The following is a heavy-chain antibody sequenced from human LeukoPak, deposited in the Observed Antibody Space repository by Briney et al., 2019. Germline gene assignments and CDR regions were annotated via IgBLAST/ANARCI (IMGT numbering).Heavy chain of an antibody. D-gene: IGHD3-3*01. CDR1: GYTFTGYY. CDR2: INPNSGGT. J-gene: IGHJ6*02. Sequence: ASVKVSCKASGYTFTGYYMHWVRQAPGQGLEWMGWINPNSGGTNYAQKFQGWVTMTRDTSISTAYMELSRLRSDDTAVYYCARGPVIRFLEWLSPSGYYYYGMDVWGQGTTVTVSS. V-gene: IGHV1-2*04. CDR3: ARGPVIRFLEWLSPSGYYYYGMDV.